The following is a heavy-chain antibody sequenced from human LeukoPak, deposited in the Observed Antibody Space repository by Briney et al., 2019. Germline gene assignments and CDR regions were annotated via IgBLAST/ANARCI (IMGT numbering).Heavy chain of an antibody. Sequence: ASVKVSCKASGYTFTGYYMHWVRQATGQGLEWMGWMNPNSGNTGYAQKFQGRVTMTRNTSISTAYMELSSLRSEDTAVYYCARGKIWRETDWFDPWGQGTLVTVSS. CDR2: MNPNSGNT. D-gene: IGHD1-26*01. CDR3: ARGKIWRETDWFDP. V-gene: IGHV1-8*02. CDR1: GYTFTGYY. J-gene: IGHJ5*02.